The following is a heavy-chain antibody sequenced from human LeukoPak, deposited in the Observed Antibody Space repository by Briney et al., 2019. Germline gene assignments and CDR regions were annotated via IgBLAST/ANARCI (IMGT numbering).Heavy chain of an antibody. D-gene: IGHD3-9*01. V-gene: IGHV3-23*01. CDR3: AKWGDYDVLTGYYVPDY. Sequence: AASLRLSCAASAFTFSNYAMSWVRQAPGEWLEWVAAILGSGGSTSYGDSVKGRFTVSRDNSKSTLYLQMNSLRAEDTALYYCAKWGDYDVLTGYYVPDYWGQGTLVTVSS. CDR2: ILGSGGST. CDR1: AFTFSNYA. J-gene: IGHJ4*02.